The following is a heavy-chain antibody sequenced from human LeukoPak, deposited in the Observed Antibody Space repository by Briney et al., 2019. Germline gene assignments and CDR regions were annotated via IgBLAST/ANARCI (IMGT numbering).Heavy chain of an antibody. CDR1: GGSISSNNYF. CDR2: MYYSEST. V-gene: IGHV4-39*01. CDR3: QSRFLEWLLDY. J-gene: IGHJ4*02. D-gene: IGHD3-3*01. Sequence: SETLSLTCTVSGGSISSNNYFWGWIRQPPGKGLEWIGSMYYSESTYYNPSLKSRVTISVDTSKNQFSLKLNSVTAADTAVYYCQSRFLEWLLDYWGQGTLVTVSS.